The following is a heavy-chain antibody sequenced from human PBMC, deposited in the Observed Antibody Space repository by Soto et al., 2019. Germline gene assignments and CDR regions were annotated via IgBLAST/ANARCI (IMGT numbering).Heavy chain of an antibody. Sequence: PGGSMRLSCAASGFTFSSYSVNWVRQAPGKGLEWVSYISSSSSTIYYADSVKGRFTISRDNAKNSLYLQMNSLRAEDTAVYYCASPSGSSYDFWSGYYHFDYWGQGTLVTVSS. CDR1: GFTFSSYS. V-gene: IGHV3-48*01. CDR2: ISSSSSTI. CDR3: ASPSGSSYDFWSGYYHFDY. D-gene: IGHD3-3*01. J-gene: IGHJ4*02.